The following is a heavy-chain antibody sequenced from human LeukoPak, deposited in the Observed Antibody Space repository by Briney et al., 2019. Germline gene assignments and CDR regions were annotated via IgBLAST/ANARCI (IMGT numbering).Heavy chain of an antibody. V-gene: IGHV3-30*02. D-gene: IGHD3-10*01. J-gene: IGHJ6*03. CDR3: ARVLNLGFGELLNYYMDV. Sequence: PGGSLRLSCAASGFSFSSYGMHWVRQAPGKGLEWVAYIQYDGSNEQYADSVKGRFSISRDSSKNILNLQMNSLRAEDTAVYYCARVLNLGFGELLNYYMDVWGKGTTVTVSS. CDR2: IQYDGSNE. CDR1: GFSFSSYG.